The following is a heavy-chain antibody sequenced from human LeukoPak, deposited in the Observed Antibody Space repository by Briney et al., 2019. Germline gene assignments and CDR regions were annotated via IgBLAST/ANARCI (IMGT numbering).Heavy chain of an antibody. Sequence: TAETLSLTCTVSGGSISSCSYYWSWIRQPAGKGLEWIGRIYTSGSTNFNPALKSRVSISVDTTKNQFSLKLSSVTAADTAVYYCARERNDDYSGNSDAFDIWGQGTMVTVSS. CDR3: ARERNDDYSGNSDAFDI. CDR2: IYTSGST. CDR1: GGSISSCSYY. J-gene: IGHJ3*02. D-gene: IGHD4-23*01. V-gene: IGHV4-61*02.